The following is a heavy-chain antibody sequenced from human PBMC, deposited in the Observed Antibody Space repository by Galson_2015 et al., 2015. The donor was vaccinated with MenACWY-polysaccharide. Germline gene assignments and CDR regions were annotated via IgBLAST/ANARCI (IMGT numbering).Heavy chain of an antibody. CDR3: ATVRPGYGRNWDYFEY. Sequence: SLRLSCAASGFTFSSYWMTWIRQTPGTGLEWVANTNQDGSAKYYADSVKGRLTISRDNGENSLFLQMNSLRAEDTAVYYCATVRPGYGRNWDYFEYWGRGTLVIVSS. D-gene: IGHD5-18*01. V-gene: IGHV3-7*01. J-gene: IGHJ4*02. CDR2: TNQDGSAK. CDR1: GFTFSSYW.